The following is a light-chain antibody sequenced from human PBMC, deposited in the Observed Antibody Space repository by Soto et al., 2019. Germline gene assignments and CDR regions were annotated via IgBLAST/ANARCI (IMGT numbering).Light chain of an antibody. V-gene: IGKV1-5*03. CDR1: QSISSW. J-gene: IGKJ5*01. Sequence: DIPMTQSPSTLSASVGDRVTITCRASQSISSWLAWYQQKPGKAPNLLIYKASSLESGVPSRFSGSGSGTEFTLTISSLQPDDFATYYCQQYESYSVTFGQVTRLEIK. CDR2: KAS. CDR3: QQYESYSVT.